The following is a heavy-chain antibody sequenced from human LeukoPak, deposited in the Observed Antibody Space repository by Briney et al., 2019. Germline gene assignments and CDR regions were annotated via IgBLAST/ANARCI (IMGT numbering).Heavy chain of an antibody. CDR1: GDSITNFY. J-gene: IGHJ3*02. D-gene: IGHD1-1*01. Sequence: SETLSLTCTVSGDSITNFYWNWIRQPPGKGLEWMGYIYYTGRTTFNPSLKSRVTMSVDTSKNQFSLNLSSVTAADTAVYFCARWMGTWNAFDIWGQGTVVTVSS. V-gene: IGHV4-59*01. CDR2: IYYTGRT. CDR3: ARWMGTWNAFDI.